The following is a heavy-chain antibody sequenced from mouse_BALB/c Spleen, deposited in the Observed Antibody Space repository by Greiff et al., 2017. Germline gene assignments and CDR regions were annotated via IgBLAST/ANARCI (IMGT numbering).Heavy chain of an antibody. D-gene: IGHD6-1*01. Sequence: LQQPGSELVRPGASVKLSCKASGYTFTSYWMHWVKQRHGQGLEWIGNIYPGSGSTNYDEKFKSKGTLTVDTSSSTAYMHLSSLTSEDSAVYYCTRSGRQGLLPAMDYWGQGTSVTVSS. J-gene: IGHJ4*01. CDR2: IYPGSGST. CDR1: GYTFTSYW. CDR3: TRSGRQGLLPAMDY. V-gene: IGHV1S22*01.